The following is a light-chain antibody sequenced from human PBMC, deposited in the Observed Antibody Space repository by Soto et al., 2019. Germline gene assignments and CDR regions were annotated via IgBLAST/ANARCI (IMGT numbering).Light chain of an antibody. V-gene: IGLV2-14*01. CDR2: EVT. Sequence: QSALTQPASVSGSPGQSITISCTGTSSDVGGHNFVSWYQHHPGKAPKLMIYEVTNRPSGVSDRFSGSKSGNTASLTISGLQAEDEADYYCNSYTSTFTWVFGGGTKL. CDR3: NSYTSTFTWV. CDR1: SSDVGGHNF. J-gene: IGLJ2*01.